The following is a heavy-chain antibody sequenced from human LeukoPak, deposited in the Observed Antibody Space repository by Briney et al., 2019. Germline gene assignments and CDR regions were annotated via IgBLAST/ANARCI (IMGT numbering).Heavy chain of an antibody. D-gene: IGHD3-22*01. CDR2: IYYSGST. Sequence: SETLSLTCTVSGGSISSYYWSWIRQPPGKGLEWIGYIYYSGSTNYNPSLKSRVTITVDTSKNQFSLKLSSVTAADTAVYYCARARGYYYEARFDYWGQGTLVTVSS. V-gene: IGHV4-59*01. CDR3: ARARGYYYEARFDY. CDR1: GGSISSYY. J-gene: IGHJ4*02.